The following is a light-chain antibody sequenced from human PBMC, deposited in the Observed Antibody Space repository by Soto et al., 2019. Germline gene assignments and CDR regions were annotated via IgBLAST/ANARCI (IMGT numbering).Light chain of an antibody. J-gene: IGKJ1*01. CDR1: QGISSY. CDR3: QQLKSYPTGT. CDR2: AAS. V-gene: IGKV1-9*01. Sequence: DIQLTQSPSFLSASVGDRVTITGRASQGISSYLAWYQQKPGKAPKLLIYAASTLQSGVPSRFSGSGSGTEFTLTISSLQPEDFATYYGQQLKSYPTGTFGQGTKVDIK.